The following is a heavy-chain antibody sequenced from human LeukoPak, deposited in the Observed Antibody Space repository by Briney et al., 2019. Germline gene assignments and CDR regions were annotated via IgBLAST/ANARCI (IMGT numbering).Heavy chain of an antibody. D-gene: IGHD6-13*01. V-gene: IGHV4-34*01. J-gene: IGHJ6*03. CDR2: INHSGST. CDR3: ASRYSSSWYDYYYYYYMDV. CDR1: GGSISIYY. Sequence: SETLSLTCTVSGGSISIYYWSWIRQPPGKGLEWIGEINHSGSTNYNPSLKSRVTISVDTSKNQFSLKLSSVTAADTAVYYCASRYSSSWYDYYYYYYMDVWGKGTTVTISS.